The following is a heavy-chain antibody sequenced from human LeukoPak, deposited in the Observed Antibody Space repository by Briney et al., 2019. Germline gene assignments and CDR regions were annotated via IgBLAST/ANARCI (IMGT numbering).Heavy chain of an antibody. Sequence: SETLSLTCTVSGGSISSSSYYWSWIRQPPGKGLEWIGYIYYSESTKYNPSLKSRLTISVDTSKNQFSLRLTSVTAADTAVYYCARHISGATKELSAFDIWGQGTMVNVSS. CDR3: ARHISGATKELSAFDI. D-gene: IGHD1-20*01. J-gene: IGHJ3*02. V-gene: IGHV4-61*05. CDR1: GGSISSSSYY. CDR2: IYYSEST.